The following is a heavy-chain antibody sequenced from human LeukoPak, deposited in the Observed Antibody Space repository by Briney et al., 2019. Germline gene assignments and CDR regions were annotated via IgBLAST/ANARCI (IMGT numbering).Heavy chain of an antibody. D-gene: IGHD1-26*01. Sequence: SETLSLTCAVYGGSLSGYYWSWIRQPPGKGLEWIGEINHSGSTNYNPSLKSRVTISVDTSKNQFSLKLSSVTAADTAVYYCARNRGSYASDYWGQGTLVTVSS. J-gene: IGHJ4*02. CDR2: INHSGST. CDR3: ARNRGSYASDY. CDR1: GGSLSGYY. V-gene: IGHV4-34*01.